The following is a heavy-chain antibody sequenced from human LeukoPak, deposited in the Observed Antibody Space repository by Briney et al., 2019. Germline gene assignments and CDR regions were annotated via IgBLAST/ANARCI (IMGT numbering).Heavy chain of an antibody. Sequence: KSSETLSLTCTVSGDSITTYYWSWIRQPPGKGLEWIGFIIYSGSSTYSPSLKSRVAMSMDTSNNQFSLKLSSVTAADTAVYYCAKGAGWYNYWGQGTLVTVSS. CDR2: IIYSGSS. CDR3: AKGAGWYNY. CDR1: GDSITTYY. J-gene: IGHJ4*02. V-gene: IGHV4-59*01. D-gene: IGHD6-19*01.